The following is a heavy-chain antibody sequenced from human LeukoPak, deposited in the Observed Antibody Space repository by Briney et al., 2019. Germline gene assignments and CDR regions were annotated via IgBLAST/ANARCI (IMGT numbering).Heavy chain of an antibody. CDR2: ISNNGDST. CDR1: GFTFSHYA. D-gene: IGHD3-10*01. V-gene: IGHV3-64D*06. CDR3: VKGDCYYGSGNYYKY. Sequence: GGSLRVSCSASGFTFSHYAMHWVRQAPGRGLEYVSAISNNGDSTYYADSVKGRFTISRDNFKNTLYIQMCRLRAEDTAVYYCVKGDCYYGSGNYYKYWGQGTLVTVSS. J-gene: IGHJ4*02.